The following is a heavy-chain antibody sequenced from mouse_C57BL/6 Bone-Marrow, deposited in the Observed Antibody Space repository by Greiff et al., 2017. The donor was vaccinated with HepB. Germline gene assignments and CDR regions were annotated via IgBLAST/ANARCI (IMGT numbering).Heavy chain of an antibody. J-gene: IGHJ2*01. CDR2: IDPENGDT. CDR1: GSNIKDDY. CDR3: TTYGNYLYFDY. D-gene: IGHD2-10*02. Sequence: VQLKESGAELVRPGASVKLSCTASGSNIKDDYMHWVKQRPEQGLEWIGWIDPENGDTEYASKFQGKATITADTSSNTAYLQLSSLTSEDTAVYYCTTYGNYLYFDYWGQGTTLTVSS. V-gene: IGHV14-4*01.